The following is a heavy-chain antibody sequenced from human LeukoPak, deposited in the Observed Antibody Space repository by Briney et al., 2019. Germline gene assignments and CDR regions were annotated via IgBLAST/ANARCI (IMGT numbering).Heavy chain of an antibody. CDR1: GFTFSTYA. CDR3: ARALDTAMVWELEYYFDY. CDR2: ISYDGSNK. V-gene: IGHV3-30-3*01. J-gene: IGHJ4*02. Sequence: GGSLRLSCAASGFTFSTYAMHWVRQAPGKGLEWVAVISYDGSNKYYADSVKGRFTISRDNAKNSLYLQVNSLRAEDTAVYYCARALDTAMVWELEYYFDYWGQGTLVTVSS. D-gene: IGHD5-18*01.